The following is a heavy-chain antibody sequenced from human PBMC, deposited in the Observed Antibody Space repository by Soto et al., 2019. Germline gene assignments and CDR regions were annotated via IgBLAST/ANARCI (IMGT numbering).Heavy chain of an antibody. Sequence: EVQVLESGGGLVQPGGSLRLSCAATGFTFSDFAMSWVRQAPGKGLEWVSRIYGGGNGPHYADSVKGRVTISRDNSKNTLYLQMNSLRAEDTAVYYCAKMEGMDSWAYSFDYWGQGTLVTVSS. V-gene: IGHV3-23*01. J-gene: IGHJ4*02. D-gene: IGHD2-2*03. CDR1: GFTFSDFA. CDR2: IYGGGNGP. CDR3: AKMEGMDSWAYSFDY.